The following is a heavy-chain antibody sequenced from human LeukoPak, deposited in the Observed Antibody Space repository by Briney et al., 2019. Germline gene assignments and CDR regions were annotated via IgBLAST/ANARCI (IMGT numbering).Heavy chain of an antibody. Sequence: GGSLRLSCAASGFTFSSYSMNWVRQAPGKGLEWVSSISSSSSYIYYADSVKGRFTISRDNAKNSLYLQMNSLRAEDTAVYYCAREKDGGNSGWFDPWGQGTLVTVSS. CDR3: AREKDGGNSGWFDP. V-gene: IGHV3-21*01. CDR2: ISSSSSYI. CDR1: GFTFSSYS. J-gene: IGHJ5*02. D-gene: IGHD4-23*01.